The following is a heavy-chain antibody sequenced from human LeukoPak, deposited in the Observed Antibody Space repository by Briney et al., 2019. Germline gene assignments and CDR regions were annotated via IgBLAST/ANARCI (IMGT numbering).Heavy chain of an antibody. J-gene: IGHJ4*02. D-gene: IGHD6-19*01. CDR1: GGSISSSSYY. CDR2: IYYSGTT. Sequence: SETLSLTCTVSGGSISSSSYYWGWIRQPPGTGLEWIGSIYYSGTTYYNPSLKSRVTISVDTSKNQFSLKLNSVTAADTAIYYCARADIAVAGTNFDYWGQGTLVTVSS. CDR3: ARADIAVAGTNFDY. V-gene: IGHV4-39*07.